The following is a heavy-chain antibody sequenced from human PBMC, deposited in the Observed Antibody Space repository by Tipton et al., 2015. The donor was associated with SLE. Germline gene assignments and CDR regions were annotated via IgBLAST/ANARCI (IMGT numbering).Heavy chain of an antibody. CDR1: GFTFSGYS. D-gene: IGHD3-3*01. J-gene: IGHJ6*03. CDR2: ISGGGDYI. Sequence: GSLRLSCAASGFTFSGYSMSWVRQAPGKGLDWISSISGGGDYIYYADSVKGRFTISRDNAENLVYLQMTSLRAEDTALYYCARDDFAPDYYMDVWGNGTTVTVSS. V-gene: IGHV3-21*01. CDR3: ARDDFAPDYYMDV.